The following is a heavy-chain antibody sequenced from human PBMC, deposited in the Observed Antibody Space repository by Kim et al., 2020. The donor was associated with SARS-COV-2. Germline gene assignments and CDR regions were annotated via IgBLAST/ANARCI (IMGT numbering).Heavy chain of an antibody. J-gene: IGHJ6*02. CDR2: INPNSGGT. CDR3: ASRGGAGDYGDTPVYYYYGMDV. D-gene: IGHD4-17*01. CDR1: GYTFTGYY. Sequence: ASVKVSCKASGYTFTGYYMHWVRQAPGQGLEWMGRINPNSGGTNYAQKFQGRVTMTRDTSISTAYMELSRLRSDDTAVYYCASRGGAGDYGDTPVYYYYGMDVWGQGTTVTVSS. V-gene: IGHV1-2*06.